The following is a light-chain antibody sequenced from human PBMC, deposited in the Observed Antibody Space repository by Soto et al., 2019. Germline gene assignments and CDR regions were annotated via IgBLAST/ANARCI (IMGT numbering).Light chain of an antibody. V-gene: IGKV1-39*01. CDR2: GAS. J-gene: IGKJ1*01. Sequence: DIHVTQSPSSLPASLGDRVTITCRASENIKNYLIWYQQKPGKAPKLLIYGASTLKTGVPSRFSGSGSGTDFTFTIGGPQPDDFATYYCPQIDTSQWTFGQGTGVDLK. CDR3: PQIDTSQWT. CDR1: ENIKNY.